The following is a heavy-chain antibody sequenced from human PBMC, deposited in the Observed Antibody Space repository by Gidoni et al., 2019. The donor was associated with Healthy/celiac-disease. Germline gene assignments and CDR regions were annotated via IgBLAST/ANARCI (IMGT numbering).Heavy chain of an antibody. CDR2: IIPIFGTA. D-gene: IGHD3-9*01. CDR3: ARQLRYFDWPHLS. J-gene: IGHJ4*02. CDR1: GGTFSSYA. Sequence: QVQLVQSGAEVKKPGSSVKVSCKASGGTFSSYAISWVRQDPGQGLEWMGGIIPIFGTANYAQKFQGRFTITADKSTSTAYMELSSLRSEDTAVYYCARQLRYFDWPHLSWGQGTLVTVSS. V-gene: IGHV1-69*06.